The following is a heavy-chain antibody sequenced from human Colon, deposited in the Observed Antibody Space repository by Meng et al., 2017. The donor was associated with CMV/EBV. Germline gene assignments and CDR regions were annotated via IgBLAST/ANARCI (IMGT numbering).Heavy chain of an antibody. CDR3: GRGINMGISYYYGMDV. D-gene: IGHD3-10*01. J-gene: IGHJ6*02. CDR1: GFTFSTYS. V-gene: IGHV1-69*08. Sequence: SVKVSCKASGFTFSTYSISWVRQAPGQGLEWVGRVMPNLGTADYSEKFQGRVTFTADTSTSTGYMVLSSLRSDDTAVYYCGRGINMGISYYYGMDVWGQGTTVTVSS. CDR2: VMPNLGTA.